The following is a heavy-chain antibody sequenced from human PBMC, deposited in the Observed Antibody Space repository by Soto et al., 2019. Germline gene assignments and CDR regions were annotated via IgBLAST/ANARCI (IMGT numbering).Heavy chain of an antibody. CDR1: GGSISSGGYS. CDR2: IYYSGST. Sequence: PSETLSLTCAVSGGSISSGGYSWSWIRQPPGKGLEWIGYIYYSGSTYYNPSLKSRVTISVDTSENQFSLKLSSVTAADTAVYYCASSYGDYVSYWGQGTLVTVSS. D-gene: IGHD4-17*01. CDR3: ASSYGDYVSY. J-gene: IGHJ4*02. V-gene: IGHV4-30-2*03.